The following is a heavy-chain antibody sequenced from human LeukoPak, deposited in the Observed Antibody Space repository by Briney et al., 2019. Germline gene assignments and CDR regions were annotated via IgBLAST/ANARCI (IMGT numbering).Heavy chain of an antibody. V-gene: IGHV4-31*03. J-gene: IGHJ4*02. CDR2: IYYSGST. D-gene: IGHD3-10*01. CDR1: GGSLSSGGYY. Sequence: PSQTLSLTCTVSGGSLSSGGYYWSWIRQHPGKGLEWIGYIYYSGSTYYNPSLKSRVTISVDTSKNQFSLKLSSVTAADTAVYYCAGNSGSYYGSGSYYNVYWGQGTLVIVSS. CDR3: AGNSGSYYGSGSYYNVY.